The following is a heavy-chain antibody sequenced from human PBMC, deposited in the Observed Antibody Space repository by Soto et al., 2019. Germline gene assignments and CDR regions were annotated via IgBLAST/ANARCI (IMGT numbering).Heavy chain of an antibody. CDR3: AHSVVAGLGFYFDY. D-gene: IGHD6-19*01. CDR2: IYWDDDK. V-gene: IGHV2-5*02. J-gene: IGHJ4*02. Sequence: QITLKESGPRLVKPTQTLTLTCTFSRFSLSSTRVAVGWIRQPPGKALEWLELIYWDDDKRYSPFLKSRLTITKDTSKNQVVLTMTNMDPVDTATYYCAHSVVAGLGFYFDYWGQGTLVTVSS. CDR1: RFSLSSTRVA.